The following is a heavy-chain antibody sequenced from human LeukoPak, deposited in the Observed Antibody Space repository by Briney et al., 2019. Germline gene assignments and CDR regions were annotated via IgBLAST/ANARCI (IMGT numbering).Heavy chain of an antibody. CDR2: VYYNGSA. J-gene: IGHJ4*02. V-gene: IGHV4-59*01. Sequence: SETLSLTCTVSGDSINYYYWSWIRQSPGKGLGWIGYVYYNGSAKYNPSLKSRVTISVDVSKNQFSLKVSSVTAADTAIYYCARKGGHFDYWGPGTLVTVSS. CDR1: GDSINYYY. D-gene: IGHD2-15*01. CDR3: ARKGGHFDY.